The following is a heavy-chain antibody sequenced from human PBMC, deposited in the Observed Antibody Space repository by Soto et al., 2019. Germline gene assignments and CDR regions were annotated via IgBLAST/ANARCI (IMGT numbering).Heavy chain of an antibody. Sequence: PGGSLRLSCAASGFTFSSYSVNWVRQAPGKGLEWVSYISSSSSTIYYADSVKGRFTISRDNAKNSLYLQMNSLRAEDTAVYYCARETVVPAATPFDYWGQGTLVTVSS. CDR1: GFTFSSYS. CDR2: ISSSSSTI. V-gene: IGHV3-48*01. CDR3: ARETVVPAATPFDY. J-gene: IGHJ4*02. D-gene: IGHD2-2*01.